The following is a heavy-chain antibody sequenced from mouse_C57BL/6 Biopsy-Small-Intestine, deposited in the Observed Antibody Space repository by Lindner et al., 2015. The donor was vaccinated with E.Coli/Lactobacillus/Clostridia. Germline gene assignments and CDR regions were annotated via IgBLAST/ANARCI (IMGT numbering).Heavy chain of an antibody. Sequence: VQLQESGAELARPGASVKLSCKASGYTFTNYGISWVKQRTGQGLEWIGEIYPRSGNTYYNEKFKGKATLTADKSSSTAYMELRSLTSEDFVVYFCARGFDGYYGHFDVWGTGTTVTVSS. CDR3: ARGFDGYYGHFDV. CDR2: IYPRSGNT. V-gene: IGHV1-81*01. J-gene: IGHJ1*03. D-gene: IGHD2-3*01. CDR1: GYTFTNYG.